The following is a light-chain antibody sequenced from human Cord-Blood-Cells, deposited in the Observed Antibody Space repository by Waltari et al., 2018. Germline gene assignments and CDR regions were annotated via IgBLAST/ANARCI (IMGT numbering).Light chain of an antibody. Sequence: QSALTQPASVSGSPGQSITIPCTGTSSDVGGYNSVSWYQQHPGKAPTLMIYDVSNRPSGVSNRFSGSKSGNTASLTISGLQAEDEADYYCSSYTSSSTLLYVFGAGTKVTVL. CDR3: SSYTSSSTLLYV. V-gene: IGLV2-14*01. CDR1: SSDVGGYNS. CDR2: DVS. J-gene: IGLJ1*01.